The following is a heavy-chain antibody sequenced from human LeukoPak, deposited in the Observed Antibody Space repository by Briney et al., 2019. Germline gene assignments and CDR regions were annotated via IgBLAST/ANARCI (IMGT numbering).Heavy chain of an antibody. Sequence: SETLSLTCTVSGGSISSYYWSWIRQPPGKGLEWIGYIYYSGSTNYNPSLKSRVTISVDTSKNQFSLKLSSVTAADTAVYYCARGTGYCSSTSCYTGEFDPWGQGTLVTVSS. CDR3: ARGTGYCSSTSCYTGEFDP. CDR2: IYYSGST. D-gene: IGHD2-2*02. J-gene: IGHJ5*02. CDR1: GGSISSYY. V-gene: IGHV4-59*01.